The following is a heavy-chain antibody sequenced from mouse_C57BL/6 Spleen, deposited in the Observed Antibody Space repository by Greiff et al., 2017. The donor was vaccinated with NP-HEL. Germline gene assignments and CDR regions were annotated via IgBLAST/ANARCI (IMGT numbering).Heavy chain of an antibody. CDR1: GFTFSSYT. V-gene: IGHV5-9*01. J-gene: IGHJ2*01. CDR3: ARAYYGSFDY. D-gene: IGHD1-1*01. Sequence: EVKLVESGGGLVKPGGSLKLSCAASGFTFSSYTMSWVRQTPEKRLEWVATISGGGGNTYYPDSVKGRFTISRDNAKNTLYLQMSSLRSEDTALYYCARAYYGSFDYWGQGTTLTVSS. CDR2: ISGGGGNT.